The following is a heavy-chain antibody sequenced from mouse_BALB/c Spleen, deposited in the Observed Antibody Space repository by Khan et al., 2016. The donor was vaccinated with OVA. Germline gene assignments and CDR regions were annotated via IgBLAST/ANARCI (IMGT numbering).Heavy chain of an antibody. CDR1: GYTFTDFT. J-gene: IGHJ3*01. CDR2: ISTYYGDA. V-gene: IGHV1S137*01. Sequence: QVQLKQSGAELVRPGVSVKISCKGSGYTFTDFTMHWVKQSHAMSLEWIGVISTYYGDANYNQKFKDKATMTVDKSSNTAYMDLARLTYEDSAIYYRARGGGGDRFLYWGQGTLVTVSA. CDR3: ARGGGGDRFLY.